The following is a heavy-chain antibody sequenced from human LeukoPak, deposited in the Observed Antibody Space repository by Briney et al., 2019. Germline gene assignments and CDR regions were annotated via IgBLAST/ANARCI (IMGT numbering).Heavy chain of an antibody. V-gene: IGHV3-21*01. Sequence: GGSLRLSCAASGFTFSSYSMNWVRQAPGKGLEWVSSISSSSSYIYYADSVKGRFTISRDNAKNSLYLQMNSLRAEDTAVYYCARDSPYGDFFDYWGQGALVTVSS. CDR3: ARDSPYGDFFDY. J-gene: IGHJ4*02. D-gene: IGHD4-17*01. CDR1: GFTFSSYS. CDR2: ISSSSSYI.